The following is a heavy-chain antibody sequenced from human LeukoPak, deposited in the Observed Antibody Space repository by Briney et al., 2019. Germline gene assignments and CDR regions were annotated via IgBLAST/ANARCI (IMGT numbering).Heavy chain of an antibody. CDR3: ARDHYDYVWGSYRRYYFDY. CDR2: ISFDGSNK. D-gene: IGHD3-16*02. J-gene: IGHJ4*02. CDR1: GFTFSSYA. Sequence: GGSLRLSCAASGFTFSSYAMHWVRQAPGKGLEWVAVISFDGSNKYYADSVKGRFTISRDNSKNTLYLQMNSLRAEDTAVYYCARDHYDYVWGSYRRYYFDYWGQGTLVTASS. V-gene: IGHV3-30-3*01.